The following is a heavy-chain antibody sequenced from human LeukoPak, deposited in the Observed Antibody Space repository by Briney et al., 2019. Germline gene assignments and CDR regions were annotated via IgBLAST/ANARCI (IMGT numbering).Heavy chain of an antibody. CDR3: ARGRDQIYGDYGYYFDY. D-gene: IGHD4-17*01. J-gene: IGHJ4*02. CDR2: VNLQGST. CDR1: GGSITSTNY. Sequence: PSGTLSLTCGVSGGSITSTNYWTWVRQPPGKGLEWIGEVNLQGSTNYNPSLMGRVAILVDMSENHISLQLTSVTAADTAVYYCARGRDQIYGDYGYYFDYWGQGTLVTVSS. V-gene: IGHV4-4*02.